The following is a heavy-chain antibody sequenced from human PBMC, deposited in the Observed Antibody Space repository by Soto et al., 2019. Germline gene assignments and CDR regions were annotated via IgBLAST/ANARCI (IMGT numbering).Heavy chain of an antibody. V-gene: IGHV3-23*01. CDR2: ISGSGGST. D-gene: IGHD3-22*01. CDR3: AKRSGILGDYYDSSGSRR. Sequence: GGSLRLSCAASGFTFSSYAMSWVRQAPGKGLEWVSAISGSGGSTYYADSVKGRFTISRDNSKNTLYLQMNSLRAEDTAVYYCAKRSGILGDYYDSSGSRRGGQGTLVTVSS. J-gene: IGHJ4*02. CDR1: GFTFSSYA.